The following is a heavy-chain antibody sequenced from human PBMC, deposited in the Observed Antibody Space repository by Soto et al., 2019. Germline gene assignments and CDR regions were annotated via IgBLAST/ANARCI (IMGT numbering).Heavy chain of an antibody. CDR2: ISWNSDSI. D-gene: IGHD3-3*01. Sequence: EAQLVESGGGFVQPGRSLRLSCVGSGFIFDDFAIHWVRQAPGKGLEWVSGISWNSDSIGYADSVKGRFTISRDNAKNSLYLQMNSLRAEDTALYYCTKVGGLSDFWSGPLHFDLWGQGTLVTVSS. V-gene: IGHV3-9*01. CDR3: TKVGGLSDFWSGPLHFDL. J-gene: IGHJ4*02. CDR1: GFIFDDFA.